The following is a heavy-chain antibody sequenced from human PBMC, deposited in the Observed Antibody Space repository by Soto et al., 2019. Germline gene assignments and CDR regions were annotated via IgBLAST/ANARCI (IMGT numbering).Heavy chain of an antibody. D-gene: IGHD6-6*01. CDR2: ISSDGSNK. V-gene: IGHV3-30*18. Sequence: GGSLRLSCAASGFTFSGYGMHWVRQAPGKGLEWVAVISSDGSNKYYADSVKGRFTISRDNSKNTLYLQMNSLRAEDTAVYYCAKDLIAARRYYYYMDVWGKGTTVTVSS. CDR3: AKDLIAARRYYYYMDV. J-gene: IGHJ6*03. CDR1: GFTFSGYG.